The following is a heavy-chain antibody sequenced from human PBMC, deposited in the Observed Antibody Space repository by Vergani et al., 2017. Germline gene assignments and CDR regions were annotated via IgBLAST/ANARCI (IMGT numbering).Heavy chain of an antibody. D-gene: IGHD6-13*01. Sequence: QVQLQESGPGLVKPSQTLSLTCTVSGGSISSGGYYWSWIRQHPGKGLEWIGYIYYSGSTYYNPSLKSRVTISVATSKNQFSLTLSSVNATDTAVYYCARGSRAAGYSGPDSWGQGTRVTVSS. V-gene: IGHV4-31*03. CDR2: IYYSGST. J-gene: IGHJ4*02. CDR1: GGSISSGGYY. CDR3: ARGSRAAGYSGPDS.